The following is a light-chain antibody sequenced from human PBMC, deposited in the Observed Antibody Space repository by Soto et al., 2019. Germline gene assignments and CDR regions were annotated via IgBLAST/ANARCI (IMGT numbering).Light chain of an antibody. V-gene: IGLV3-9*01. Sequence: SYELTQPPSVSVALGQTARITCGGNNIGSKNVHWYHQEPGQPPVLAIYRDDNRPSGIPERFSGSNSRNTATLTISRAQAGDEADYYCQVWDSTTAVVFGGGTKLTVL. CDR1: NIGSKN. J-gene: IGLJ2*01. CDR3: QVWDSTTAVV. CDR2: RDD.